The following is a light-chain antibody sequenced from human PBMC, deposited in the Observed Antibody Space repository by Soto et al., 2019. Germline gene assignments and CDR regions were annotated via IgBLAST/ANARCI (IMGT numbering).Light chain of an antibody. CDR2: TAS. CDR1: QSISDN. CDR3: QQYNDWPPWT. V-gene: IGKV3-15*01. J-gene: IGKJ1*01. Sequence: ETVMTQTPATLSLSPGERATLSCRASQSISDNLAWYQQKPDQAPRLIIYTASIRATGIPARFSGSGSGTEFTLTISSLQSEDSAIYYCQQYNDWPPWTFGQGTKVEIK.